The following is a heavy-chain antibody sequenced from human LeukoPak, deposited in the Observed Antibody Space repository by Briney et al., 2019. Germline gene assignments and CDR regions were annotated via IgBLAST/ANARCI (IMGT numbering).Heavy chain of an antibody. J-gene: IGHJ3*02. CDR1: GYTFTSYD. Sequence: ASVKVSCKASGYTFTSYDINWVRQATGQGLEWMGWMNPNSGNTGYAQKFQGRVTITADESTSTAYMELSSLRSEDTAVYYCARNGYYDSSGYSHMPDIWGQGTMVTVSS. D-gene: IGHD3-22*01. V-gene: IGHV1-8*01. CDR3: ARNGYYDSSGYSHMPDI. CDR2: MNPNSGNT.